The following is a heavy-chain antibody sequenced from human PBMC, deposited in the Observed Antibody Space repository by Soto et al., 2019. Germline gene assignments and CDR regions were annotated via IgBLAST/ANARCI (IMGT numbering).Heavy chain of an antibody. Sequence: PGGSLRLSCTASGFTFTTYLMHWVRQAPGKGLEWVAVIWYDGSNKYYADSVKGRFTISRDNSKNTLYLQMNSLRAEDTAVYYCARDYDSSGYPRYYFDYWGQGTLVTVSS. D-gene: IGHD3-22*01. CDR2: IWYDGSNK. CDR1: GFTFTTYL. CDR3: ARDYDSSGYPRYYFDY. J-gene: IGHJ4*02. V-gene: IGHV3-33*08.